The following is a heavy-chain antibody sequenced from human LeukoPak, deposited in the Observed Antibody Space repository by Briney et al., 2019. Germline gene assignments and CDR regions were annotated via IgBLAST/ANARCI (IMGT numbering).Heavy chain of an antibody. D-gene: IGHD3-10*01. V-gene: IGHV4-39*01. CDR3: ARQSGLPWFGESPLFDY. J-gene: IGHJ4*02. CDR2: IYYSGST. CDR1: GGSISSSSYY. Sequence: SETLSLTCTVSGGSISSSSYYWGWIRQPPGKGLEWIGSIYYSGSTYYNPSLKSRVTISVDTSKNQFSLKLSSVTAADTAVYYCARQSGLPWFGESPLFDYWGQGTLVTVSS.